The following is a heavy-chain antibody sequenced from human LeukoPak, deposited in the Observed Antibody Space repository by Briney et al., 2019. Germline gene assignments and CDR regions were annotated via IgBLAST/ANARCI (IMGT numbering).Heavy chain of an antibody. D-gene: IGHD6-6*01. Sequence: GSLRLSCAASGFTFTSYGISWVRQAPGQGLEWMGWISGYNGNTHYAQKLQGRVTMTTDTSTSTAYMELRSLRSDDTAVYYCAREGSSSLLDYWGQGTLVTVSS. CDR1: GFTFTSYG. J-gene: IGHJ4*02. V-gene: IGHV1-18*01. CDR3: AREGSSSLLDY. CDR2: ISGYNGNT.